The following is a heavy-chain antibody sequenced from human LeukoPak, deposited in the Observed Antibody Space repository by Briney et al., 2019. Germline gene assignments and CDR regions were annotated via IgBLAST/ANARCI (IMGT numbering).Heavy chain of an antibody. D-gene: IGHD3-22*01. V-gene: IGHV3-43*02. CDR2: ISGDGDSR. Sequence: PGGSLRLSCAASGFTFYNYAMHWVRQVPGKGLEWVSLISGDGDSRYYPDSVKGRFTISRDNSKNSLYLQMNSLRTEDPALYYCAKDIGADYYYDSSGYFIWGQGTMVTVSS. CDR1: GFTFYNYA. J-gene: IGHJ3*02. CDR3: AKDIGADYYYDSSGYFI.